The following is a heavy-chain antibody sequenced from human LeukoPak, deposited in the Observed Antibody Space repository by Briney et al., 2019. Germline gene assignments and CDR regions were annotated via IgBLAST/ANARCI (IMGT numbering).Heavy chain of an antibody. J-gene: IGHJ4*02. CDR2: ISNSGKNT. D-gene: IGHD2-15*01. Sequence: GGSLRLSCAASGFTFSDFSMYWIRQAPGKGREGVAYISNSGKNTNYADSARGRFTISRDNAKNSMYLQMNSLRAEDTAVYYCGRDGGNRWFDFWGQGTLVTVSS. CDR1: GFTFSDFS. CDR3: GRDGGNRWFDF. V-gene: IGHV3-11*05.